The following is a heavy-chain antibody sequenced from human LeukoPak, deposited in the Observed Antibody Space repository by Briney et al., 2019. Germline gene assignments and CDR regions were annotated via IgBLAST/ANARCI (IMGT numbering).Heavy chain of an antibody. CDR1: GGSISTITYY. D-gene: IGHD3-9*01. CDR3: ASLPKTYYDILTGYSVRGVSVDY. V-gene: IGHV4-39*07. J-gene: IGHJ4*02. CDR2: MYYRGNT. Sequence: PSETLSLTCTVSGGSISTITYYWGWIRQPPGKGLEWVGHMYYRGNTFYNPSLKSRVTISVDTSKNQFFLKLSSVTAADTAVYYCASLPKTYYDILTGYSVRGVSVDYWGQGTLVTVSS.